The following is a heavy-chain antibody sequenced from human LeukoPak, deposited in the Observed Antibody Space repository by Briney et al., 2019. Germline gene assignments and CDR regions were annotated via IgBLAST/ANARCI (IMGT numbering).Heavy chain of an antibody. CDR3: VRDIFGQRTFEI. J-gene: IGHJ3*02. CDR2: ILVAGDT. Sequence: PGGSLRLSCAASGFVFDIYDMHWVRESTGKRAEWVAHILVAGDTAYADSVKGRFTISRDNGKRSVYLQMNSLRDGDTAIYYWVRDIFGQRTFEIWGQGTTVTVSS. D-gene: IGHD3-10*02. CDR1: GFVFDIYD. V-gene: IGHV3-13*01.